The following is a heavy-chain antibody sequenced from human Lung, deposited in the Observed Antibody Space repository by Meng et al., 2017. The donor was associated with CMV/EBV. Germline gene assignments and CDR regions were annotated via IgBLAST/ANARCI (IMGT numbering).Heavy chain of an antibody. CDR1: GYTFTGYF. CDR3: ARGGLSTALTEEPSSSSIDN. CDR2: INPNSDCT. D-gene: IGHD2/OR15-2a*01. J-gene: IGHJ4*02. Sequence: SVXVSCKASGYTFTGYFRHWVRQAPGQGLEWMGWINPNSDCTNYAQKFQGRFIMTWDTSISSAYMHLSRLTSNDTAVFYCARGGLSTALTEEPSSSSIDNWGQGTLVTVSS. V-gene: IGHV1-2*02.